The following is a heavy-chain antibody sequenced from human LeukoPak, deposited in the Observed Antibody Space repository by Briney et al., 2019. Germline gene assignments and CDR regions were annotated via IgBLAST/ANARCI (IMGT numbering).Heavy chain of an antibody. J-gene: IGHJ5*02. V-gene: IGHV4-34*01. CDR1: GGSFSGYY. Sequence: SETLSLTCAVCGGSFSGYYWSRIRQPPVKGLEWIGEINHSGSTNYNPSLKSRVTISVDTSKNQFSLKLSSVTAADTAVYYCARVIPMVRGVSTWGQGTLVTVSS. CDR3: ARVIPMVRGVST. CDR2: INHSGST. D-gene: IGHD3-10*01.